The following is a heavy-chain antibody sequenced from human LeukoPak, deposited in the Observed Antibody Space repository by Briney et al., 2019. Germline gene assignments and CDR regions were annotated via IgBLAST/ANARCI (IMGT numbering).Heavy chain of an antibody. Sequence: GGSLRLSCTVSGFTFDDYAMHWVRHTPGKGLEWVAGITWNRDNIGYGDSVKGRFTISRDNAKNSLYLQMNSLRAEDTAVYYCARDWAEAYYYGSGSYRDVWGQGTTVTVSS. V-gene: IGHV3-9*01. CDR2: ITWNRDNI. CDR1: GFTFDDYA. J-gene: IGHJ6*02. D-gene: IGHD3-10*01. CDR3: ARDWAEAYYYGSGSYRDV.